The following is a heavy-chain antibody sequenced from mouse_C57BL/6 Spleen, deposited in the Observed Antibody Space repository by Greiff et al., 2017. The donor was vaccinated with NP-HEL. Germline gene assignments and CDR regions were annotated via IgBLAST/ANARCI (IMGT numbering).Heavy chain of an antibody. Sequence: VQLQQSGAELVKPGASVKLSCKASGYTFTEYTIHWVKQRSGQGLEWIGWFYPGSGSIKYNEKFKDKATLTVDKSSSTVYMELSRLTSEEAAVEGGERQEGDYEDEGVRLDYWGQGTTLTVAS. CDR2: FYPGSGSI. J-gene: IGHJ2*01. CDR1: GYTFTEYT. V-gene: IGHV1-62-2*01. D-gene: IGHD2-4*01. CDR3: ERQEGDYEDEGVRLDY.